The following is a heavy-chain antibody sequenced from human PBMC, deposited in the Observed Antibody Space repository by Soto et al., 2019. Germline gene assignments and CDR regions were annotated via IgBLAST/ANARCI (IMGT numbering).Heavy chain of an antibody. CDR1: GFTFSSYA. V-gene: IGHV3-30-3*01. Sequence: QVQLVESGGGVVQPGRSLRLSCAASGFTFSSYAMHWVRQAPGKGLEWVAVISYDGSNKYYADSVKGRFTISRDNSKNTLYLQMNSPRAEDTAVYYCARDPGGPTVTYHFDYWGQGTLVTVSS. CDR2: ISYDGSNK. J-gene: IGHJ4*02. CDR3: ARDPGGPTVTYHFDY. D-gene: IGHD4-17*01.